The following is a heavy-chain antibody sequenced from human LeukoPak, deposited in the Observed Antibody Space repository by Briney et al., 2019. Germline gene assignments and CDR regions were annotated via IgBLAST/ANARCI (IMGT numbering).Heavy chain of an antibody. D-gene: IGHD3-22*01. CDR3: ARPNNYYDSSGYYYVPEFDY. CDR1: GYSFTGYW. V-gene: IGHV5-51*01. CDR2: IYPGDSDT. J-gene: IGHJ4*02. Sequence: GESLKISCKGSGYSFTGYWIGWVRQMPGKGLEWMGIIYPGDSDTRYSPSFQGQVTISADKSISTAYLQWSSLKASDTAMYYCARPNNYYDSSGYYYVPEFDYWGQGTLVTVSS.